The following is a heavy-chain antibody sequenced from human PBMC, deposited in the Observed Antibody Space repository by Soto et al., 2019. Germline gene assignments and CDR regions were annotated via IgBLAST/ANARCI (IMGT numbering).Heavy chain of an antibody. CDR3: ARDPVGIAVAGPYFDY. Sequence: GGSLRLSCAASGFTFDDYGMSWVRQAPGKGLEWVSGINWNGGSTGYAESVKGRFTISRDNAKNSLYLQMNSLRAEDTALYYCARDPVGIAVAGPYFDYWGQGTLVTVSS. CDR1: GFTFDDYG. D-gene: IGHD6-19*01. J-gene: IGHJ4*02. CDR2: INWNGGST. V-gene: IGHV3-20*04.